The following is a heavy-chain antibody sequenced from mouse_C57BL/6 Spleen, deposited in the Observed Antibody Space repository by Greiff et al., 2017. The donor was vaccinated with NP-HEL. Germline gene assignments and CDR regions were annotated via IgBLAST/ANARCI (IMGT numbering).Heavy chain of an antibody. CDR2: IDPSDSYT. CDR1: GYTFTSYW. D-gene: IGHD2-4*01. Sequence: QVQLQQSGAELVMPGASVKLSCKASGYTFTSYWMHWVKQRPGQGLEWIGEIDPSDSYTNYNQKFKGKSTLTVDKSSSTAYMQLSSLTSEDSAVYYCARDYDYPLAYWGQGTLVTVSA. J-gene: IGHJ3*01. V-gene: IGHV1-69*01. CDR3: ARDYDYPLAY.